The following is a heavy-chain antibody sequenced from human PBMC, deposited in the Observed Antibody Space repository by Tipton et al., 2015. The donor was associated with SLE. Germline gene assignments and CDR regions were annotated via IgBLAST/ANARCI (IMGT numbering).Heavy chain of an antibody. V-gene: IGHV4-39*07. J-gene: IGHJ3*02. D-gene: IGHD6-19*01. CDR1: GGSITFSGYY. CDR2: IYYSGST. Sequence: TLSLTCTVSGGSITFSGYYWGWIRQPPGKGLEWIGNIYYSGSTSYNPSLKSRVTISVDTSKNQFSLKLSSVTAADTAMYYCAREREAYYSSRSRYDAFDIWGQGTMVTVSS. CDR3: AREREAYYSSRSRYDAFDI.